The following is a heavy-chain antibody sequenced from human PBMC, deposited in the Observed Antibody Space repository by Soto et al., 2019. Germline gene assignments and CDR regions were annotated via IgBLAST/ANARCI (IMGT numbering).Heavy chain of an antibody. V-gene: IGHV1-3*01. CDR1: GYTFNCYA. CDR3: ARGGTMVRGVRPFDY. CDR2: INAGNGNT. D-gene: IGHD3-10*01. Sequence: ASVKLSCKASGYTFNCYAMHWVHQAPGQRLEWMGWINAGNGNTKYSQKFQGRVTITRDTSASTAYMELSSLRSEDTAVYYCARGGTMVRGVRPFDYWGQGTLVTVSS. J-gene: IGHJ4*02.